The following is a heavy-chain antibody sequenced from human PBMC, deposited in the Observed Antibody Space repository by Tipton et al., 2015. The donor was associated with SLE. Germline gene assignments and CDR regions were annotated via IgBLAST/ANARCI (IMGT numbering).Heavy chain of an antibody. CDR2: INHSGST. V-gene: IGHV4-34*01. CDR3: ARHGEHGDY. Sequence: TLSLTCAVYGGSFSGYYWSWIRQPPGKGLEWIGEINHSGSTNYNPSLKSRVTISVDTSKNQFSLKLSSVTAADTAVYYCARHGEHGDYWGQGTLVTVPS. J-gene: IGHJ4*02. D-gene: IGHD1/OR15-1a*01. CDR1: GGSFSGYY.